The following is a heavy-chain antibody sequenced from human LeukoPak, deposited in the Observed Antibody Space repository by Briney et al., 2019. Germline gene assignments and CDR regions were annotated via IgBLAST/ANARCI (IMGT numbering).Heavy chain of an antibody. Sequence: GGSLRLSCAASRFTFSRYAMNWVRQAPGKGLEWVSVISGSGGSTYYADLVKGRLTISRDNPKNPLFLQMNSLRAEDRAVYYCAKGSVAAVVTFIDFWGQGTLVTVSS. D-gene: IGHD6-13*01. J-gene: IGHJ4*02. CDR1: RFTFSRYA. V-gene: IGHV3-23*01. CDR2: ISGSGGST. CDR3: AKGSVAAVVTFIDF.